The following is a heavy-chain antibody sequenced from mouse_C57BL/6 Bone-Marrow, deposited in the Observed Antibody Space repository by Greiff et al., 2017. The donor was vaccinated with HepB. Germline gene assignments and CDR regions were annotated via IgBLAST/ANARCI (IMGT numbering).Heavy chain of an antibody. J-gene: IGHJ4*01. Sequence: EVKVEESGGGLVQPGGSLKLSCAASGFTFSDYGMAWVRQAPRKGPEWVAFISNLAYSIYYADTVTGRFTISRANAKNTLYLEMSSLRSEDTAMYYCARPYYYGSSSYAMDYWGQGTSVTVSS. V-gene: IGHV5-15*04. CDR2: ISNLAYSI. D-gene: IGHD1-1*01. CDR1: GFTFSDYG. CDR3: ARPYYYGSSSYAMDY.